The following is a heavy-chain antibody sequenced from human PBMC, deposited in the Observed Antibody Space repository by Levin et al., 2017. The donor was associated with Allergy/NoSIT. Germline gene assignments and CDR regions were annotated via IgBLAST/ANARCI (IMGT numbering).Heavy chain of an antibody. V-gene: IGHV4-31*03. J-gene: IGHJ5*02. Sequence: SETLSLTCSVSGGSISSIYFWSWVRQHPGKGLEWIGYIYSSGTAYYNPSLKSRLSISVDTSKNQFSLQLSSVTAADTAVYYCARGLGATSLDTWGQGTLVTVSS. CDR2: IYSSGTA. CDR3: ARGLGATSLDT. D-gene: IGHD3-10*01. CDR1: GGSISSIYF.